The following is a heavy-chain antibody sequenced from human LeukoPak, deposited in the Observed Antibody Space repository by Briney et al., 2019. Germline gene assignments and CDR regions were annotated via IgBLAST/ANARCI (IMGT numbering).Heavy chain of an antibody. CDR3: ARGRHDITMIVVVMTSVSYYLDV. CDR1: GGSISSYH. J-gene: IGHJ6*03. V-gene: IGHV4-34*01. Sequence: SETLSLTCTVSGGSISSYHWTWIRQSPGKGLEWIGDINPSGSTYYNPSLKSRLTISVDTSKNQFSLKLRSVTAADTAVYYCARGRHDITMIVVVMTSVSYYLDVWGKGTTVTVS. CDR2: INPSGST. D-gene: IGHD3-22*01.